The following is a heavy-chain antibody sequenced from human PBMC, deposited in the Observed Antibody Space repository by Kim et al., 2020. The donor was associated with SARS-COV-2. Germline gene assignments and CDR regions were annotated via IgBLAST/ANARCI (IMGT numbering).Heavy chain of an antibody. J-gene: IGHJ6*02. CDR3: ARDQVVAAHRYYYYGMDV. D-gene: IGHD6-6*01. V-gene: IGHV3-11*01. CDR1: GFTFSDYY. CDR2: ISSSGSTI. Sequence: GGSLRLSCAASGFTFSDYYMSWIRQAPGKGLEWVSYISSSGSTIYYADSVKGRFTISRDNAKNSLYLQMNSLRAEDTAVYYCARDQVVAAHRYYYYGMDVWGQGTTVTVSS.